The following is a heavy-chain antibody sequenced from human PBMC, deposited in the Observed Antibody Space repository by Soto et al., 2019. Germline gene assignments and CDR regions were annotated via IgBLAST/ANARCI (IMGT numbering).Heavy chain of an antibody. CDR2: ISSSSSYI. D-gene: IGHD2-15*01. CDR1: GFTFSSYA. Sequence: EVQLLESGGGLVQPGGSLRLSCAASGFTFSSYAMSWVRQAPGKGLEWVSSISSSSSYIYYADSVKGRFTISRDNAKNSMYLQMNSLRAEDTAVYYCARLTQIYCSGGSCYQYYYGIDVWGQGTTVTVSS. CDR3: ARLTQIYCSGGSCYQYYYGIDV. J-gene: IGHJ6*02. V-gene: IGHV3-21*01.